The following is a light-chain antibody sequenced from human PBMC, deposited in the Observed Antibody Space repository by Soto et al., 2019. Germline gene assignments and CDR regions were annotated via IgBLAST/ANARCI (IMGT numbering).Light chain of an antibody. J-gene: IGKJ1*01. CDR3: QQSYSTPLTT. V-gene: IGKV1-39*01. CDR2: AAS. CDR1: QSISSY. Sequence: DIQMTQSPSSLSASVGDRVTITCRASQSISSYLNWYQQKPGKAPKLLIYAASSLQSGVLSRFSGSGSGTDFTLTISSLQPEDFATYYCQQSYSTPLTTFGQGTKVEIK.